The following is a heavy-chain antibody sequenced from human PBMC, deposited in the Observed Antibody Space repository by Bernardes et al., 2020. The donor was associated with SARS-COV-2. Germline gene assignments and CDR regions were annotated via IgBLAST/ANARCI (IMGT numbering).Heavy chain of an antibody. CDR2: LNPNSGGT. CDR3: ARQRNYDIWSGYSD. V-gene: IGHV1-2*02. Sequence: SVKVSCKASEYTFTGSYIHWVRLAPGQGLEWMGWLNPNSGGTNYAQSFQGRVTMTRDTSISTAYMELSSLRSGDTAVYYCARQRNYDIWSGYSDWGQGTLVTVSS. J-gene: IGHJ4*02. D-gene: IGHD3-3*01. CDR1: EYTFTGSY.